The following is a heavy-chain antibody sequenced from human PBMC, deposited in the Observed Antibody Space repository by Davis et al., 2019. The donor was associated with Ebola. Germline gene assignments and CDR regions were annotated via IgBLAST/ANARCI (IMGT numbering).Heavy chain of an antibody. Sequence: ASVKVSCKASGGTFSNYAINWVRQAPGQGLEWMGWINPNSGGTNYAQKFQGWVTMTRDTSISTAYMELSRLRSDDTAVYYCARGYDYGDYVDAFDIWGQGTMVTVSS. V-gene: IGHV1-2*04. CDR2: INPNSGGT. CDR3: ARGYDYGDYVDAFDI. D-gene: IGHD4-17*01. CDR1: GGTFSNYA. J-gene: IGHJ3*02.